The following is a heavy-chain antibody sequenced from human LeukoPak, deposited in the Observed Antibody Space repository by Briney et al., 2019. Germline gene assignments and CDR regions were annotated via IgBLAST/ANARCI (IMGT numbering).Heavy chain of an antibody. J-gene: IGHJ4*02. Sequence: SETLSLTCTVSGGSISSSSYYGGWIRQPPGKGLEWIGSIYYSGSTYYNPSLKSRVTISVDTSKNQFPLKLGSVTAADTAVYYCARRGGYSGYGPFDYWGQGTLVTVSS. V-gene: IGHV4-39*01. CDR1: GGSISSSSYY. CDR3: ARRGGYSGYGPFDY. CDR2: IYYSGST. D-gene: IGHD5-12*01.